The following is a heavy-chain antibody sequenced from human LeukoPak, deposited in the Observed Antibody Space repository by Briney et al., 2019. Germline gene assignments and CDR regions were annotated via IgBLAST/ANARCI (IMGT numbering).Heavy chain of an antibody. J-gene: IGHJ4*02. D-gene: IGHD2-2*01. CDR1: GGSISNYY. CDR3: ATEYCASSSCRFDS. Sequence: SETLSLTCSVSGGSISNYYWSWIRQSPGKGPEWIGYIYNSGSTNYNPSLKSRVTISLDTSKMQFSLKLTSVTAADTAIYYCATEYCASSSCRFDSWGQGTLVTVSS. CDR2: IYNSGST. V-gene: IGHV4-59*01.